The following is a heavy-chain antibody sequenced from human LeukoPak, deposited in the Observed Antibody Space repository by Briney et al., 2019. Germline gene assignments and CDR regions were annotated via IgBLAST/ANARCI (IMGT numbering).Heavy chain of an antibody. J-gene: IGHJ4*02. D-gene: IGHD3-22*01. CDR2: ISSSSSYI. CDR3: ARVEYYYDSSGYYDY. V-gene: IGHV3-21*01. CDR1: GFTFSSYG. Sequence: GGSLRLSCAASGFTFSSYGMNWVRQAPGKGLEWVSSISSSSSYIYYAGSVKGRFTISRDNAKNSLYLQMNSLRAEDTAVYYCARVEYYYDSSGYYDYWGQGTLVTVSS.